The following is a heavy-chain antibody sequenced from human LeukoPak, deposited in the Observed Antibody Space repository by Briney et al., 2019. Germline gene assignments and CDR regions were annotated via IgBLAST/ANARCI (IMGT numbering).Heavy chain of an antibody. CDR3: ARGLSGYDYVVVFDY. Sequence: SETLSLTCTVSGGSISSSSYYWGWIRQPPGKGLEWIGSIYYSGSTCYNPSLKSRVTISVDTSKNQFSLKLSSVTAADTAVYYCARGLSGYDYVVVFDYWGQGTLVTVSS. CDR2: IYYSGST. V-gene: IGHV4-39*01. D-gene: IGHD5-12*01. CDR1: GGSISSSSYY. J-gene: IGHJ4*02.